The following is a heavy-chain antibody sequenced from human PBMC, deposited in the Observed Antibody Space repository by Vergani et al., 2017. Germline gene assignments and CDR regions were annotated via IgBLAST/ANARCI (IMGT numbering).Heavy chain of an antibody. V-gene: IGHV4-59*13. CDR2: IYSTGST. CDR3: ARVMYRYEASTGYRLEGMDI. J-gene: IGHJ6*02. Sequence: QVQLEESGPGLVKPSETLSLTCTVSGGSFNTYYWSWIRQSPGKGLEWIGYIYSTGSTNYNPSLNSRVTMSVDTSKNQFSLKLRSVTAADTAVYFCARVMYRYEASTGYRLEGMDIWGQGTTVTISS. CDR1: GGSFNTYY. D-gene: IGHD3-9*01.